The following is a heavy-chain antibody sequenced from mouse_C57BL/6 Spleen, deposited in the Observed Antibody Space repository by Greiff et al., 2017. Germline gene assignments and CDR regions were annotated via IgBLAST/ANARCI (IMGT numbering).Heavy chain of an antibody. J-gene: IGHJ2*01. D-gene: IGHD2-14*01. CDR3: ALEGTLELGFFDY. CDR2: IDPNSGGT. Sequence: QVQLQQPGAELVKPGASVKLSCKASGYTFTSYWMHWVKQRPGRGLEWIGRIDPNSGGTKYNEKFKSTATLTVDKPSSTAYMQLSSLTSEDSAVYDCALEGTLELGFFDYGGQGTTLTVSS. CDR1: GYTFTSYW. V-gene: IGHV1-72*01.